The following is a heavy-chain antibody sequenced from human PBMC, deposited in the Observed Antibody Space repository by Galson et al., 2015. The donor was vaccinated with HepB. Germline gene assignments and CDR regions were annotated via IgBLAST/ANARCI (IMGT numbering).Heavy chain of an antibody. J-gene: IGHJ4*02. CDR3: AREDIAVAAPFDY. CDR1: GFTFSSYW. D-gene: IGHD6-19*01. CDR2: IKQDGSEK. Sequence: SLRLSCAASGFTFSSYWMSWVRQAPGKGLEWVANIKQDGSEKYYVDSVKGRFTISRDNAKNSLYLQMNSLRAEDTAVYYCAREDIAVAAPFDYWGQGTLVTVSS. V-gene: IGHV3-7*01.